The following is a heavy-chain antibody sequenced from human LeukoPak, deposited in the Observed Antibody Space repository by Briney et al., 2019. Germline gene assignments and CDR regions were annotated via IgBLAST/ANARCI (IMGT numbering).Heavy chain of an antibody. J-gene: IGHJ3*02. V-gene: IGHV4-39*07. Sequence: SETLSLTCTVSGGSISSSSYYWGWIRQPPGKGLEWIGSIYYSGSTYYNPSLKSRVTISVDTSKNQFSLKLSSVTAADTAVYYCARMGVGMIEAFDIWGQGTMVTVSS. CDR3: ARMGVGMIEAFDI. CDR1: GGSISSSSYY. CDR2: IYYSGST. D-gene: IGHD3-22*01.